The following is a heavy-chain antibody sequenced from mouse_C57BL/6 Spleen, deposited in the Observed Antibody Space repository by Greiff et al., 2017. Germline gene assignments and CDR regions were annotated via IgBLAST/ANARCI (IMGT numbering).Heavy chain of an antibody. CDR3: AREDYGSRRGGYFDY. D-gene: IGHD1-1*01. V-gene: IGHV1-31*01. CDR1: GYSFTGYY. Sequence: EVKLVESGPELVKPGASVKISCKASGYSFTGYYMHWVKQSHGNILDWIGYIYPYNGVSSYNQKFKGKATLTVDKSSSTAYMELRSLTSEDSAVYYCAREDYGSRRGGYFDYWGQGTTLTVSS. J-gene: IGHJ2*01. CDR2: IYPYNGVS.